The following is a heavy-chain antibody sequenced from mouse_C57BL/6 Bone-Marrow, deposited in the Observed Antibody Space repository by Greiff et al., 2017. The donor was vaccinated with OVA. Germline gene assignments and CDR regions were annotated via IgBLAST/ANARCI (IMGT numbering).Heavy chain of an antibody. J-gene: IGHJ3*01. Sequence: EVQRVASGGDLVKPGGSLKLSCAASGFTFSSYGMSWVRQTPDKRLEWVATISSGGSYTYYPDSVKGRFTISRDNAKNTLYLQMSSLKSEDTAMYYCARHYYGSSYTPWFAYWGQGTLVTVSA. CDR2: ISSGGSYT. CDR1: GFTFSSYG. V-gene: IGHV5-6*01. D-gene: IGHD1-1*01. CDR3: ARHYYGSSYTPWFAY.